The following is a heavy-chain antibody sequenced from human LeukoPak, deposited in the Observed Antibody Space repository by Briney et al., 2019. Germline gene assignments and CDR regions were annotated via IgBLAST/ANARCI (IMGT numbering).Heavy chain of an antibody. CDR2: ITDSGRI. V-gene: IGHV4-59*12. CDR1: GGSISINY. CDR3: ARAMVQVSYFYYMDV. D-gene: IGHD3-10*01. Sequence: PSETLSLTCTVSGGSISINYWTWIRQTPGNGLEWIAYITDSGRIKCNPSLESRVTISKDMSKNQFSLKLSSVTAADTAVYYCARAMVQVSYFYYMDVWGKGTTIIVS. J-gene: IGHJ6*03.